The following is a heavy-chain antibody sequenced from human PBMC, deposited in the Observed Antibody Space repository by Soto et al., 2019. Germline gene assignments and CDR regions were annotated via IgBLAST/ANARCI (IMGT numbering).Heavy chain of an antibody. CDR1: GFTFSDHY. V-gene: IGHV3-72*01. CDR3: TTDPVTMIVVVPSSG. CDR2: IRNKANSYTT. J-gene: IGHJ4*02. Sequence: GGSLRLSCAAFGFTFSDHYMDWVRQAPGKGLEWVGRIRNKANSYTTEYAASVKGRFTISRDDSKNTLYLQMNSLKTEDTAVYYCTTDPVTMIVVVPSSGWGQGTLVTVSS. D-gene: IGHD3-22*01.